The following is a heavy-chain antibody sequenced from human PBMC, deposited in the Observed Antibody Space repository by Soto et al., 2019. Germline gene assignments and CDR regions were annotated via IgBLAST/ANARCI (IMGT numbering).Heavy chain of an antibody. CDR2: ISYDGSNK. CDR1: GFTFSSYA. CDR3: ARSLDYDFWSGSQIGVHGMDV. D-gene: IGHD3-3*01. J-gene: IGHJ6*02. V-gene: IGHV3-30-3*01. Sequence: PGGSLRLSCAASGFTFSSYAMHWVRQAPGKGLEWVAVISYDGSNKYYADSVKGRFTISRDNSKNTLYLQMNSLRAEDTAVYYCARSLDYDFWSGSQIGVHGMDVWGQGTTVTVSS.